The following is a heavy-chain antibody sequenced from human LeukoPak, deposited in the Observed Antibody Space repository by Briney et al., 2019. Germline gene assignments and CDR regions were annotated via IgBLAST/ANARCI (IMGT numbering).Heavy chain of an antibody. J-gene: IGHJ6*03. CDR1: GGTFSTYA. V-gene: IGHV1-69*13. CDR3: ARVSGLRDYYYYMDV. Sequence: ASVKVSCKASGGTFSTYAISWLRQAPGQGLEWMGGTIPAFGTVNYAQKFQGRVTITADESTSTAYMELSSLRSEDTAVYYCARVSGLRDYYYYMDVWGKGTTVTVSS. CDR2: TIPAFGTV.